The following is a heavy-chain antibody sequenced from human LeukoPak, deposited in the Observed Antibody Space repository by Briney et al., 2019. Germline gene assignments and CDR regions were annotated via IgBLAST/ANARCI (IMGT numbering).Heavy chain of an antibody. CDR1: GFTFSSYA. CDR2: ISGSGGST. CDR3: ARRGGYYYDSSGYPFDI. J-gene: IGHJ3*02. V-gene: IGHV3-23*01. Sequence: GGSLRLSCAASGFTFSSYAMSWVRQAPGKGLEWVSAISGSGGSTYYADSVKGRFTISRDNSKNTLYLQMNSLRAEDTAVYYCARRGGYYYDSSGYPFDIWGQGTMVTVSS. D-gene: IGHD3-22*01.